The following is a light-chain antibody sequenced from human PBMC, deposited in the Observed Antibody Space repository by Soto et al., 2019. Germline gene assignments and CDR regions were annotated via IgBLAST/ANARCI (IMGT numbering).Light chain of an antibody. J-gene: IGKJ4*01. Sequence: IVMTQSAASLAGSLCERATMNCKSGRSVLYKSNNKNHLAWYQQTPGQPPELSMYWASTRQSWVPERCSGSGSGTDFTLTISSLEAEDVAFCWSQQYFYVPFTFGGGTKVDIK. CDR3: QQYFYVPFT. CDR1: RSVLYKSNNKNH. V-gene: IGKV4-1*01. CDR2: WAS.